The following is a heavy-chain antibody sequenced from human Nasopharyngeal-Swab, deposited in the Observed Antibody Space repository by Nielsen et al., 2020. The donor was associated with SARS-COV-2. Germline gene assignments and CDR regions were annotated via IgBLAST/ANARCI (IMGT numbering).Heavy chain of an antibody. CDR1: GGSISSSSYY. V-gene: IGHV4-39*07. Sequence: GSLRLSCTVSGGSISSSSYYWGWIRQPPGKGLEWIGSIYYSGSTYYNPSLKSRVTISVDTSKNQFSLKLSSVTAADTAVYYCARVVAVVAATWFDPWGQGTLVTVSS. D-gene: IGHD2-15*01. CDR3: ARVVAVVAATWFDP. CDR2: IYYSGST. J-gene: IGHJ5*02.